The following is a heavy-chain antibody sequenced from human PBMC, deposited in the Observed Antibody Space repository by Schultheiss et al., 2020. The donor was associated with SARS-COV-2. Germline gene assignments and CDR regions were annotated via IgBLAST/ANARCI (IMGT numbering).Heavy chain of an antibody. V-gene: IGHV1-18*01. CDR3: ARDSDGYYDFWSGYYTLGDFDY. CDR1: GYTFTSYG. Sequence: ASVKVSCKASGYTFTSYGISWLRQAPGQGLEWMGWISAYNGNTNYAQKLQGRVTMTTDTSTSTAYMELRSLRSDDTAVYYCARDSDGYYDFWSGYYTLGDFDYWGQGTLVTVSS. CDR2: ISAYNGNT. J-gene: IGHJ4*02. D-gene: IGHD3-3*01.